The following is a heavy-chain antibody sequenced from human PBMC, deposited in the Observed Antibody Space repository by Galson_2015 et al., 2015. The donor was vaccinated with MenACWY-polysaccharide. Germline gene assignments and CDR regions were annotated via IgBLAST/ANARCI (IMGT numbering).Heavy chain of an antibody. CDR1: GGSVSSGGYY. Sequence: TLSLTCTVSGGSVSSGGYYWSWIRQHPGKGLEWIGYIYYSGSTYYNPSLKSRVTISVDTSKNQFSLKLSSVTAADTAVYYCARSAFYHYYMDVWGKGTTVTVSS. D-gene: IGHD3-3*02. J-gene: IGHJ6*03. CDR3: ARSAFYHYYMDV. CDR2: IYYSGST. V-gene: IGHV4-31*03.